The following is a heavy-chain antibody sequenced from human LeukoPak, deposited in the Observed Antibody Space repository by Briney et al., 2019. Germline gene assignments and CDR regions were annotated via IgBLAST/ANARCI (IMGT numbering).Heavy chain of an antibody. CDR2: ILTSGST. J-gene: IGHJ4*02. D-gene: IGHD3-22*01. Sequence: SETLSLTCTVSGDSISSGGHYWSWLRQRAGKGLEWIGRILTSGSTTYNPSLKSRLTISVDTSKNQFSLQLSSVTAADTAVYYCARGGDSGGYYPGGYFAYWGQGTLVIVSS. CDR1: GDSISSGGHY. CDR3: ARGGDSGGYYPGGYFAY. V-gene: IGHV4-61*02.